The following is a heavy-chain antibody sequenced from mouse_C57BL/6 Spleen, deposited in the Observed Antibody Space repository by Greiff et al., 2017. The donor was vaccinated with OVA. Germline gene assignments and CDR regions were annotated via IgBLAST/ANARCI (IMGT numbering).Heavy chain of an antibody. J-gene: IGHJ2*01. CDR1: GYTFTSYW. V-gene: IGHV1-59*01. D-gene: IGHD5-1*01. CDR2: IDPSDSYT. CDR3: ARRRTSLYFDY. Sequence: QVQLQQPGAELVRPGTSVKLSCKASGYTFTSYWMHWVKQRPGQGLEWIGVIDPSDSYTNYNQQFKGKATLTVDTSSSTAYMQLSSLPSAASAVYSCARRRTSLYFDYWGQGTTLTVSS.